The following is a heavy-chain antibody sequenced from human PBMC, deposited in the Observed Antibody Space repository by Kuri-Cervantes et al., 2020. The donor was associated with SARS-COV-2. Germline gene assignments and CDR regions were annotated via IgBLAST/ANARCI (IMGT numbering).Heavy chain of an antibody. Sequence: SETLSLTCAVSGYSISSGYYWGWIRQPPGKGLEWIGSIYHSGSTYYNPSLKSRVTISVDTSKNQFSLKLSSVTAADTAVYYCAKYNWNYHYYGMDVWGQGTTVTVSS. D-gene: IGHD1-20*01. CDR3: AKYNWNYHYYGMDV. J-gene: IGHJ6*02. CDR1: GYSISSGYY. V-gene: IGHV4-38-2*01. CDR2: IYHSGST.